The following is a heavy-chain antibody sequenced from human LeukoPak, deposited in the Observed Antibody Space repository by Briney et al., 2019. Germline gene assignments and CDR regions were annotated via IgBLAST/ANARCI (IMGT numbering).Heavy chain of an antibody. CDR1: GGSISSGGYY. CDR2: IYHSGST. J-gene: IGHJ4*02. D-gene: IGHD3-9*01. CDR3: ARVSGDYDILTGYPDY. Sequence: SQTLSLTCTVSGGSISSGGYYWSWIRQPPGKGLEWIGYIYHSGSTYYNPSLKSRVTISVDRSKNQFSLKLSSVTAADTAVYYCARVSGDYDILTGYPDYWGQGTLVTVSS. V-gene: IGHV4-30-2*01.